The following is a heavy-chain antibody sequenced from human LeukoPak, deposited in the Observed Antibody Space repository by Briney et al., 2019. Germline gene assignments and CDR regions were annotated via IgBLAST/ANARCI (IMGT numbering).Heavy chain of an antibody. J-gene: IGHJ5*02. V-gene: IGHV4-4*08. Sequence: SETLSLTCTVSNDSISSYCCSWVRQPPGKGLKWLGFICPSGRTDYNPSIKSRVTMSVDTSKNQLSMELRFLTAADTAVYYCATSYDGKTAPYDLWGHGTLVTVSS. CDR1: NDSISSYC. CDR3: ATSYDGKTAPYDL. CDR2: ICPSGRT. D-gene: IGHD4-23*01.